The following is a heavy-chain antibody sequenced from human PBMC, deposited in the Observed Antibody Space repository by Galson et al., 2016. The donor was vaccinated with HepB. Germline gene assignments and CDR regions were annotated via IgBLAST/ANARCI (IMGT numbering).Heavy chain of an antibody. D-gene: IGHD7-27*01. J-gene: IGHJ2*01. CDR2: ISSSGRTI. CDR3: ARWGRIGL. V-gene: IGHV3-48*03. CDR1: GFNFSSYE. Sequence: SLRLSCAGSGFNFSSYEMNWVRQAPGKGLEWVSYISSSGRTIYYADSVKGRFTISRDNAKNSLYLQMNSLRVEDMAVYYCARWGRIGLWGRGTLLTVSS.